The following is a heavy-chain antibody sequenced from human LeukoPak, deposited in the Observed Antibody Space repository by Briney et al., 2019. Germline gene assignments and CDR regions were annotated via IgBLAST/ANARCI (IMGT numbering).Heavy chain of an antibody. V-gene: IGHV1-46*01. CDR3: ARALPHVRSGYYYYYMDV. CDR1: GYIFTSYY. D-gene: IGHD6-25*01. J-gene: IGHJ6*03. Sequence: ASVKVSCKASGYIFTSYYIHWVRQAPGQGLEWMGIINPSGGTTGYAQKFQGRVTMTRDTSTSTVYMELSSLRSDDTAVYYCARALPHVRSGYYYYYMDVWGKGTTVTVSS. CDR2: INPSGGTT.